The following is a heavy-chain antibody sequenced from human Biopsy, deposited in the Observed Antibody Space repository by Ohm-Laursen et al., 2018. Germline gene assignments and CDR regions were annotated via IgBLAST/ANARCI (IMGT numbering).Heavy chain of an antibody. D-gene: IGHD5-24*01. J-gene: IGHJ2*01. CDR3: ASAGYNPDWNFDL. Sequence: SDTLSLTCTVSGGPIDSYYWSWIRLAPGKALKWIGYIYFTGRTSYNPSLKSRVTMSVNTSKKQFSLRLSSVTAADTAVYYCASAGYNPDWNFDLWGRGARVTVSS. CDR1: GGPIDSYY. CDR2: IYFTGRT. V-gene: IGHV4-59*07.